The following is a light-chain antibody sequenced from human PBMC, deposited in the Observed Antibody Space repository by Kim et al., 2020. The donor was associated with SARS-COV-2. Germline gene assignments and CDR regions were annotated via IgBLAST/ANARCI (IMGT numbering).Light chain of an antibody. CDR1: ALPKQY. V-gene: IGLV3-25*03. CDR2: KDS. J-gene: IGLJ2*01. CDR3: QSADSSGTVV. Sequence: SSELTQPPSVSVSPGQTARITCSGDALPKQYVYWYQQKPGQAPVLVIYKDSERPSGIPERFSGSSSGTTVTLTISGVQAEDEADYYCQSADSSGTVVFGGGTQLTVL.